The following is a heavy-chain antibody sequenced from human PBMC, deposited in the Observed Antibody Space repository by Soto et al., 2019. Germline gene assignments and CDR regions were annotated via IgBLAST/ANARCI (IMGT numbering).Heavy chain of an antibody. CDR2: ISGSGGST. D-gene: IGHD6-19*01. CDR1: GFTFSSYA. V-gene: IGHV3-23*01. J-gene: IGHJ3*02. CDR3: AKGLAVAGHRAFDI. Sequence: EVQLLESGGGLVQPGGSLRLSCAASGFTFSSYAMSWVRQAPGKGLEWVSAISGSGGSTYYAASVKGRFTISRDNSKNTLYLQTHSLRAVDTAVYYCAKGLAVAGHRAFDIWGQGTMVTVSS.